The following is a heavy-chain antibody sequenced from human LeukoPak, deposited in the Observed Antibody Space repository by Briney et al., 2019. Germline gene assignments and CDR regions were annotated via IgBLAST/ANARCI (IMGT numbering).Heavy chain of an antibody. CDR1: GFTFSSYS. CDR3: ARLRLGELSTIDY. J-gene: IGHJ4*02. CDR2: ISSSSSTI. V-gene: IGHV3-48*04. Sequence: GGSLRLSCAASGFTFSSYSMNWVRQAPGKGLEWVSYISSSSSTIYYADSVKGRFTTSRDNAKNSLNLQMNSLRAEDTAVYYCARLRLGELSTIDYWGQGTLVTVSS. D-gene: IGHD3-16*02.